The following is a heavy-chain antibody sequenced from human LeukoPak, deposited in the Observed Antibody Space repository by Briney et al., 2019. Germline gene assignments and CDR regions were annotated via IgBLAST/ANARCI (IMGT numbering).Heavy chain of an antibody. CDR3: GTYSSSWYSSVTLRY. CDR1: GGSISSSSYY. J-gene: IGHJ4*02. Sequence: SETLSLTCTVSGGSISSSSYYWGWLRQPPGKGLEWIGSIYYSGSTYYNPSLKSRVTISVDTSKNQFSLKLSSVTAADTAVYYCGTYSSSWYSSVTLRYWGQGTLVTVSS. CDR2: IYYSGST. V-gene: IGHV4-39*01. D-gene: IGHD6-13*01.